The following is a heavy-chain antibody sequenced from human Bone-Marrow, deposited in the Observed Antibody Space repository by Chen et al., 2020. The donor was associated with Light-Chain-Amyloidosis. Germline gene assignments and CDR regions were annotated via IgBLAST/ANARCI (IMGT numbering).Heavy chain of an antibody. D-gene: IGHD2-2*01. J-gene: IGHJ4*02. CDR1: GFTFNDYW. CDR2: IKSDGSET. CDR3: TRGDCTSTSCFLDF. Sequence: EVQLVESGGGLVQPGGSLRLSCAASGFTFNDYWMHWVRQVPGKGLVWVARIKSDGSETNYADSVKGRFTVSRDNAKNTLYLHMKSLRAEDTAVYYCTRGDCTSTSCFLDFWGQGTLVTVSS. V-gene: IGHV3-74*01.